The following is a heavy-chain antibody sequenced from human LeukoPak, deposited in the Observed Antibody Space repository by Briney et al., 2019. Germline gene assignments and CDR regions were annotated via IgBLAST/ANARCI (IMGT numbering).Heavy chain of an antibody. J-gene: IGHJ4*02. CDR2: IYHAGNS. D-gene: IGHD3-16*01. CDR3: ARSLPLGELTFRPFFDF. Sequence: SETLSLTCAVSGGSISGYYWSWIRQPPGKGLEWIGYIYHAGNSNYNPSLRSRVTVSVDTSKNQFSLELTSVTAADTAVYYCARSLPLGELTFRPFFDFWGRGNLVIVSS. CDR1: GGSISGYY. V-gene: IGHV4-59*01.